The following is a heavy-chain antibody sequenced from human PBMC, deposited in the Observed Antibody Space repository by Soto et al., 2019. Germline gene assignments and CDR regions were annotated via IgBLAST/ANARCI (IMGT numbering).Heavy chain of an antibody. V-gene: IGHV4-34*01. CDR2: INHSGST. D-gene: IGHD3-10*01. Sequence: SETLSLTCAVYGGSFSGYYWSWIRQPPGKGLEWIGEINHSGSTNYNPSLKSRVTISVDTSKNQFSLKLSSVTAADTAVYYCARANFMVRGVTPFDYWGQGTLVTGSS. J-gene: IGHJ4*02. CDR1: GGSFSGYY. CDR3: ARANFMVRGVTPFDY.